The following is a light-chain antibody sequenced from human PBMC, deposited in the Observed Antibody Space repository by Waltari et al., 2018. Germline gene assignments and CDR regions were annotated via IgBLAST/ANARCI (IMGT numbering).Light chain of an antibody. CDR2: RSA. J-gene: IGLJ2*01. V-gene: IGLV1-40*01. CDR1: SSNIGAAYD. CDR3: QSYDTSLRGSV. Sequence: QSVLTQPPSVSGAPGQRVTISCTGSSSNIGAAYDVHWYQQIPGTAPKLLIYRSANLPAGAPYRFSGSKSGTSASLAITVLQAEDEADYYCQSYDTSLRGSVFGGGTKLTVL.